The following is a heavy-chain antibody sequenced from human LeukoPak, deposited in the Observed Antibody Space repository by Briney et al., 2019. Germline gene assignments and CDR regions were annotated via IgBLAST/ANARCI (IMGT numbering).Heavy chain of an antibody. Sequence: GGSLRLSCAASGFTVSSNYMSWVRQAPGKGLEWVANIKQDGSEKYYVDSVKGRFTISRDNAKNSLYLQMNSLRAEDTAVYYCARDEWVVAATNYYYGMDVWGQGTTVTVSS. D-gene: IGHD2-15*01. V-gene: IGHV3-7*03. CDR1: GFTVSSNY. CDR2: IKQDGSEK. J-gene: IGHJ6*02. CDR3: ARDEWVVAATNYYYGMDV.